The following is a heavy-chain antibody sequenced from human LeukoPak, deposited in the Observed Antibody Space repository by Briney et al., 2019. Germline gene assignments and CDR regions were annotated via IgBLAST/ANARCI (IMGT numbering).Heavy chain of an antibody. Sequence: SETLSLTCAVYGVSFSGYYWSWIRQPPGKGLEWIGEINHSGSTNYNPSLKSRVTISVDTSKNQFSLKLSSVAAADTAVYYCARVAAAATHNGEYFDYWGQGTLVTVSS. CDR1: GVSFSGYY. CDR3: ARVAAAATHNGEYFDY. J-gene: IGHJ4*02. D-gene: IGHD6-13*01. V-gene: IGHV4-34*01. CDR2: INHSGST.